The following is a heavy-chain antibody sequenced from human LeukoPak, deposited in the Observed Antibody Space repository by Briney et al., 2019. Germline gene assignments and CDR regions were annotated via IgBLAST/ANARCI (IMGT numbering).Heavy chain of an antibody. Sequence: PGGSLRLSCAASGFTFSSSSMSWVRQAPGKGLEWVANIKQDGSEKYYVDSVKGRFTISRDNAKSSLSLQMNSLRAEDTAVYYCASGRVTNHHWGQGTLVTVSS. J-gene: IGHJ5*02. CDR1: GFTFSSSS. D-gene: IGHD1-14*01. V-gene: IGHV3-7*01. CDR2: IKQDGSEK. CDR3: ASGRVTNHH.